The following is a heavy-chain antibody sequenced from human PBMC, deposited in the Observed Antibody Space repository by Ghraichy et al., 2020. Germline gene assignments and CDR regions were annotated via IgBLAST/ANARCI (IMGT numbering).Heavy chain of an antibody. CDR2: FDPEDGET. J-gene: IGHJ3*02. CDR3: ATDHYGSGSSDAFDI. CDR1: GYTLTELS. Sequence: ASVKVSCKVSGYTLTELSMHWVRQAPGKGLEWMGGFDPEDGETIYAQKFQGRVTMTEDTSTDTAYMELSSLRSEDTAVYYCATDHYGSGSSDAFDIWGQGTMVTVSS. V-gene: IGHV1-24*01. D-gene: IGHD3-10*01.